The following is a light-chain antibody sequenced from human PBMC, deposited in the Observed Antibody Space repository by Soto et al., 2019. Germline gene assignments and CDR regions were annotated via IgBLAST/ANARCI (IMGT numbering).Light chain of an antibody. CDR2: GNS. CDR1: SSNIGTGYD. V-gene: IGLV1-40*01. Sequence: QSVLTQPPSVSGAPGQRVTISCTGSSSNIGTGYDVHWYQQLPGTAPKLIIYGNSNRPSGVPDRFSGSKSGTSASLVITGLQAEDEADYFCHSYDRSLSGVFGGGTKVTVL. J-gene: IGLJ3*02. CDR3: HSYDRSLSGV.